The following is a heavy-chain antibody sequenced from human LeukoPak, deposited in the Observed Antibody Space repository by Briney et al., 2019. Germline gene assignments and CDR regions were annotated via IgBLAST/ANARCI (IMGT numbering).Heavy chain of an antibody. CDR3: ARTTTSFDD. CDR1: GGSISSYY. J-gene: IGHJ4*02. Sequence: RTSETLSLTCTVSGGSISSYYWSWLRQPPGKGLEWIGYIYDSGGNNYNPSLKSRVTISIDTSKNQFSLKLNSVTAADTAVYYCARTTTSFDDWGQGTLVTVSS. V-gene: IGHV4-59*01. CDR2: IYDSGGN. D-gene: IGHD2-2*01.